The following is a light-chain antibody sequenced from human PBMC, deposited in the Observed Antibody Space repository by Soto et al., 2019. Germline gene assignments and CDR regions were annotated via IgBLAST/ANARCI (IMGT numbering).Light chain of an antibody. CDR2: DAS. CDR3: QQVDDYPFT. J-gene: IGKJ3*01. CDR1: QGISSA. V-gene: IGKV1D-13*01. Sequence: AIQLTQSPSSLSASVGDSVTITCRASQGISSALAWYQQTPGRAPKLLIYDASTLASGVPSRFSGSRSGTDFTLTVSSLQSEDFATYYCQQVDDYPFTFGPGTKVDI.